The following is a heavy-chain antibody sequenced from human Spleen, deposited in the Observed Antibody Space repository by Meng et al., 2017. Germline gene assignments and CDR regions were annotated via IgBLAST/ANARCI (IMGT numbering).Heavy chain of an antibody. CDR3: ARASPYSSGWNLGD. Sequence: LQSGAEVKKPGASVKLPLKTSEYTYTGYTKHGVRQAPGQGREGMGRINPNRDDTNYAQKFQGRVTMTRDTSISTAYMELSRLRSDDTAVYYCARASPYSSGWNLGDWGQGTLVTVSS. CDR1: EYTYTGYT. CDR2: INPNRDDT. V-gene: IGHV1-2*06. D-gene: IGHD6-19*01. J-gene: IGHJ4*02.